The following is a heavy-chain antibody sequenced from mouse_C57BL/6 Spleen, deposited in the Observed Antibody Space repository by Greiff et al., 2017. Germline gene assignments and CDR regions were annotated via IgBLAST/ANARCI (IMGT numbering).Heavy chain of an antibody. CDR3: ARHDYLDY. CDR2: ISSGSSTI. V-gene: IGHV5-17*01. Sequence: EVHLVESGGGLVKPGGSLKLSCAASGFTFSDYGMHWVRQAPEKGLEWVAYISSGSSTIYYADTVKGRFTISRDNAKNTLFLQMTSLRSEDTAMYYCARHDYLDYWGQGTTLTVSS. J-gene: IGHJ2*01. D-gene: IGHD1-1*02. CDR1: GFTFSDYG.